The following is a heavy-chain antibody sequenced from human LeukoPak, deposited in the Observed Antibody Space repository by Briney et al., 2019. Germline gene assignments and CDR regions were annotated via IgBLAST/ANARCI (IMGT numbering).Heavy chain of an antibody. CDR2: IIPIFGIA. CDR1: GGTFSSYA. Sequence: ASVKVSCKASGGTFSSYAISWVRQAPGQGLEWMGGIIPIFGIANYAQKFQGRVTITADESTSPAYMELSSLRSEDTAVYYCARDDIVVVPAAHYYYYMDVWGKGTTVTVSS. J-gene: IGHJ6*03. V-gene: IGHV1-69*13. CDR3: ARDDIVVVPAAHYYYYMDV. D-gene: IGHD2-2*01.